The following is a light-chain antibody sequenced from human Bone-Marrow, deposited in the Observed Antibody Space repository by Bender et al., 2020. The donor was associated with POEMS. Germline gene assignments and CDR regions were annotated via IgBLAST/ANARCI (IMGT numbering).Light chain of an antibody. J-gene: IGLJ2*01. CDR2: EVA. CDR3: SSYTTTSTLV. CDR1: SSDIGTYNY. V-gene: IGLV2-14*01. Sequence: QSALTQPASMSGSPGQSITISCTGTSSDIGTYNYVSWYQQHPGKAPKLMIYEVANRPSGVSPRFSGSKSGNTASLTISGLQAGDDAHYYRSSYTTTSTLVFGGGTKLTVL.